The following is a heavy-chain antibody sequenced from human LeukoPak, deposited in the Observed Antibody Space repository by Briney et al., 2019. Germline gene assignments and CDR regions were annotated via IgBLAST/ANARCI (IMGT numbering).Heavy chain of an antibody. CDR2: ISYDGSNK. J-gene: IGHJ5*02. Sequence: GGSLRLSCAASGFTFSSYAMHWVRQAPGKGLEWVAVISYDGSNKYYADSVKGRFTISRDNSKNTLYLQMNSLRAEDTAVYYCAREVVTMVRGVRAPWFDPWGQGTLVTVSS. CDR3: AREVVTMVRGVRAPWFDP. D-gene: IGHD3-10*01. V-gene: IGHV3-30-3*01. CDR1: GFTFSSYA.